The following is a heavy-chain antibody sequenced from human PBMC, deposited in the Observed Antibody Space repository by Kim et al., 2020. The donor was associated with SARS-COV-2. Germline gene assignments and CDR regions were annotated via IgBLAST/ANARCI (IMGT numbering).Heavy chain of an antibody. CDR2: FDPENSET. CDR1: GSTLTEFS. V-gene: IGHV1-24*01. Sequence: ASVKVSCKVSGSTLTEFSIHWVRQAPGKGLEWMGGFDPENSETIYAQNFKGRLTMTEDTSTDTAYMELSNLRSEDTAVYYCTTESRTMETDLFEYWGQGTLVTLSS. J-gene: IGHJ4*02. CDR3: TTESRTMETDLFEY. D-gene: IGHD3-10*01.